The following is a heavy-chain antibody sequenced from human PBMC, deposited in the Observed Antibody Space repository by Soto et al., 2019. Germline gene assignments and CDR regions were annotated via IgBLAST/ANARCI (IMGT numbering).Heavy chain of an antibody. Sequence: GGSLRLSCVVSGFTFSSYAMSWVRQAPGKGLEWVSAITGTGGTTYYADSVKGRFTISRDNSKNTLYLQMNSLRAEDTAVYHCAAKIATAGHFDYWGQATLVTVSS. CDR3: AAKIATAGHFDY. CDR1: GFTFSSYA. CDR2: ITGTGGTT. J-gene: IGHJ4*02. D-gene: IGHD6-13*01. V-gene: IGHV3-23*01.